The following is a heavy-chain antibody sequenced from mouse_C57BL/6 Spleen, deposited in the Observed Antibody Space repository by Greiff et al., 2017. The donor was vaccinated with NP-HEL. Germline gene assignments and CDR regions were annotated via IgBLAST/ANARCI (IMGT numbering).Heavy chain of an antibody. CDR2: ILPGSGST. D-gene: IGHD1-1*01. V-gene: IGHV1-9*01. CDR1: GYTFTGYW. CDR3: ASGVITTVVEGAMDD. Sequence: QVQLQQSGAELMKPGASVKLSCKATGYTFTGYWIEWVKQRPGHGLEWIGEILPGSGSTNYNEKFKGKATFTADTSANTAYMQLSSLTTEDSAIYYCASGVITTVVEGAMDDWGQGTSVTVSS. J-gene: IGHJ4*01.